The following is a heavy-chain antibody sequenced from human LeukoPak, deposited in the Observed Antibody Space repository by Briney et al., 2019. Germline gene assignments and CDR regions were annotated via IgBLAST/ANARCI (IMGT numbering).Heavy chain of an antibody. CDR1: GDSMRSYY. J-gene: IGHJ5*01. D-gene: IGHD2-8*01. CDR2: IHYSENS. V-gene: IGHV4-59*08. Sequence: PSETLSLTCAVSGDSMRSYYWSWVRQPPGKGLEWIGNIHYSENSNYNPSLKSRVTISIDTSRKQFFLKLSSVTAADTAVYYCVLAPNSNWFDFWGQGTQVTVSS. CDR3: VLAPNSNWFDF.